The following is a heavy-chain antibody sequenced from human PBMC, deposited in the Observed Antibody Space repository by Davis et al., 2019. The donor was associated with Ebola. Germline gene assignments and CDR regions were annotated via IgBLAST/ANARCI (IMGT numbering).Heavy chain of an antibody. CDR2: IYYSGTT. J-gene: IGHJ6*02. CDR1: GGSISSSY. CDR3: AREELSSAFFGLDV. D-gene: IGHD6-19*01. V-gene: IGHV4-59*01. Sequence: SETLSLTCTVSGGSISSSYWSWIRQPPGKGLEWIGYIYYSGTTNYNPSLRSRVTMSIDTSKNQFSLNLSSVTAADTAVYYCAREELSSAFFGLDVWGQGTTVTVSS.